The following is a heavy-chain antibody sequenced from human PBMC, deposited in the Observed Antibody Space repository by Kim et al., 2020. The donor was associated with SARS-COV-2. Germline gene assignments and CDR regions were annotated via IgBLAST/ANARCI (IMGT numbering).Heavy chain of an antibody. CDR3: ARQGWGLRLGELSLVVYYFDY. V-gene: IGHV4-39*01. J-gene: IGHJ4*02. CDR2: IYYSGST. Sequence: SETLSLTCTVSGGSISSSSYYWGWIRQPPGKGLEWIGSIYYSGSTYYNPSLKSRVTISVDTSKNQFSLKLSSVTAADTAVYYCARQGWGLRLGELSLVVYYFDYWGQGTLVTVSS. CDR1: GGSISSSSYY. D-gene: IGHD3-16*02.